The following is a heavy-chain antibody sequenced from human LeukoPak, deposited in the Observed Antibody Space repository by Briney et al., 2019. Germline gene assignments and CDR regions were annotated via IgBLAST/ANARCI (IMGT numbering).Heavy chain of an antibody. J-gene: IGHJ4*02. CDR2: ISSSSSTI. CDR3: ARVREVRSGWYRDLGTLDY. CDR1: GFTFSSYS. V-gene: IGHV3-48*01. Sequence: GGSLRLSCAASGFTFSSYSMTWVRKAPGKGLEWVSYISSSSSTIYYADSVKGRFTISRDNAKNSLYLQMNSLRAEDTAVYYCARVREVRSGWYRDLGTLDYWGQGTLVTVSS. D-gene: IGHD6-19*01.